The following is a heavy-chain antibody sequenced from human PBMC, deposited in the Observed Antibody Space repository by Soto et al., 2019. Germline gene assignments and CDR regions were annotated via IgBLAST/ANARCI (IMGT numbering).Heavy chain of an antibody. Sequence: QVQLQESGPELVKPSGTLSLTCAVSVGSISSSNWWSWVRQPPGKGLEWIGEIYHSGSTNYNPSLKSRVTTSVDKSKNQFSLKLSSVTAADTAVYYCARVSGSYYYGMDVWGQGITVTVSS. CDR2: IYHSGST. CDR3: ARVSGSYYYGMDV. CDR1: VGSISSSNW. V-gene: IGHV4-4*02. J-gene: IGHJ6*02. D-gene: IGHD1-26*01.